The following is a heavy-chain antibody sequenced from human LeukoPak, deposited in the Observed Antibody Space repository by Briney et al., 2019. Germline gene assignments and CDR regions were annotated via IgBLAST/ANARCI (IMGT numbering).Heavy chain of an antibody. Sequence: GGSLRLSYAASGFTFSNAWMSWVRQAPGKGLEWVGRIKSKTDGGTTDYAAPVKGRFTISRDDSKNTLYLQMNSLKTEDTAVYYCTTEVLWFGELFTYFDYWGQGTLVTVSS. D-gene: IGHD3-10*01. CDR3: TTEVLWFGELFTYFDY. J-gene: IGHJ4*02. V-gene: IGHV3-15*01. CDR1: GFTFSNAW. CDR2: IKSKTDGGTT.